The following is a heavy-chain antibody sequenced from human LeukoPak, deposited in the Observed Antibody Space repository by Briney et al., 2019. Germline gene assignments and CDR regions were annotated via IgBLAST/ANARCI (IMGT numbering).Heavy chain of an antibody. Sequence: PGRSLRLSCAASGFTFSSFAMHWVRQAPGKGLEWVAVISYDGSNKYYADSVKGRFTISRDNSKNTLYLQMNSLRAEDTAVYYCARELVATFLGSFDYWGPGTLVTVSS. D-gene: IGHD5-12*01. CDR3: ARELVATFLGSFDY. CDR1: GFTFSSFA. V-gene: IGHV3-30-3*01. J-gene: IGHJ4*02. CDR2: ISYDGSNK.